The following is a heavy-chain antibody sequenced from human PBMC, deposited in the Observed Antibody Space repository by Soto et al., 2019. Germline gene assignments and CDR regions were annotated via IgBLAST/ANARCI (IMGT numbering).Heavy chain of an antibody. Sequence: QVHLVQSGAEVKKPGASVKVSCKGSGYGFTTYGITWVRQAPGQGLEWMAWISAHNGNTNYAQKLQGRVTVTRDTSPSTAYMERRSLGSDDTAVYYCARGRYGDYWGQGALVTVSS. CDR3: ARGRYGDY. CDR1: GYGFTTYG. V-gene: IGHV1-18*01. D-gene: IGHD1-1*01. J-gene: IGHJ4*02. CDR2: ISAHNGNT.